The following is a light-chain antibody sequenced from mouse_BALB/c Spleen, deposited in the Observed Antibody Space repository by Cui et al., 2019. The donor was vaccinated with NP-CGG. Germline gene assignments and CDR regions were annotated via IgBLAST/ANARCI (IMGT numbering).Light chain of an antibody. CDR3: ALWYSNHWV. V-gene: IGLV1*01. Sequence: QAVVTPDSAITTSPGETVTLTCRSSTGTVISSNYANWVQEKPDHLFTGLIGGTNNRAPGVPARFSGSLIGDKAALTITGAQTEDEAIYFCALWYSNHWVFGGGTKLTVL. J-gene: IGLJ1*01. CDR1: TGTVISSNY. CDR2: GTN.